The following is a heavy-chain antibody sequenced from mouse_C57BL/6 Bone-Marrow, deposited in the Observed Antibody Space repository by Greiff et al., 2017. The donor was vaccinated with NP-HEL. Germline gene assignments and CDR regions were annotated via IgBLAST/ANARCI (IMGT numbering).Heavy chain of an antibody. D-gene: IGHD1-1*01. J-gene: IGHJ1*03. CDR2: IWTGGGT. CDR3: ARGGYYGSSYSYWYVDV. CDR1: GFSLTSYA. V-gene: IGHV2-9-1*01. Sequence: VKVVESGPGLVAPSQSLSITCTVSGFSLTSYAISWVRQPPGKGLEWLGVIWTGGGTNYNSALKSRLSISKDNSKSQVCLKMNSLQTEDTARYYCARGGYYGSSYSYWYVDVWGTGTTVTVSS.